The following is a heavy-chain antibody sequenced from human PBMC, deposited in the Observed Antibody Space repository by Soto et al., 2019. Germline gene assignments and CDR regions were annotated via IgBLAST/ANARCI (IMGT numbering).Heavy chain of an antibody. CDR3: ARVGRYRTTALDY. CDR2: MNPNSGNT. Sequence: ASVKVSRKASGYTFTSYDINWVRQATGQGLEWMGWMNPNSGNTGYAQKFQGRVTMTRNTSISTAYMELSSLRSEDTAVYYCARVGRYRTTALDYWGQGTLVTVS. D-gene: IGHD1-7*01. V-gene: IGHV1-8*01. CDR1: GYTFTSYD. J-gene: IGHJ4*02.